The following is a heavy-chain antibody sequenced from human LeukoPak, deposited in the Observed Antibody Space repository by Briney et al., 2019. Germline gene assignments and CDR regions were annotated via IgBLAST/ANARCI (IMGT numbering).Heavy chain of an antibody. CDR2: IYYSGST. J-gene: IGHJ5*02. CDR1: GGSISSSSYY. Sequence: SETLSLTCTVSGGSISSSSYYWGWIRQPQGKGLEWIGSIYYSGSTYYNPSLKSRVTISVDTSKNQFSLKLSSVTAADTAVYYCARHPYSSSSEWFDPWGQGTLVTVFS. CDR3: ARHPYSSSSEWFDP. V-gene: IGHV4-39*01. D-gene: IGHD6-6*01.